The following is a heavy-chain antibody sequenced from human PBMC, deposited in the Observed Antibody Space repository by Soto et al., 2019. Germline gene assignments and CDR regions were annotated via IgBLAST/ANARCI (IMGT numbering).Heavy chain of an antibody. D-gene: IGHD6-19*01. Sequence: EVQLVQSGAEVKKPGESLKISCKGSGYSFATYWIGWVRQMPGKGLEWMGIIYPDDSDVRYSWSFQGQVSISADKSINTAYLQWTDLKASDTAMYYCARRDIAFGSGWHYWGQGTLVTISS. CDR2: IYPDDSDV. CDR3: ARRDIAFGSGWHY. CDR1: GYSFATYW. V-gene: IGHV5-51*03. J-gene: IGHJ4*02.